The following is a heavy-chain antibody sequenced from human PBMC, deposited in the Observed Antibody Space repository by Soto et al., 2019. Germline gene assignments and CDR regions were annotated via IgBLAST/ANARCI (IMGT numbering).Heavy chain of an antibody. V-gene: IGHV3-23*01. CDR3: AKGKGYDSSGYYYGYYYYYGMDV. CDR2: ISGSGGST. Sequence: GGSLRLSCAAPGFTFSSYAMSRVRQAPGKGLEWVSAISGSGGSTYYADSVKGRFTISRDNSKNTLYLQMNSLRAEDTAVYYCAKGKGYDSSGYYYGYYYYYGMDVWGQGTTVTVSS. J-gene: IGHJ6*02. D-gene: IGHD3-22*01. CDR1: GFTFSSYA.